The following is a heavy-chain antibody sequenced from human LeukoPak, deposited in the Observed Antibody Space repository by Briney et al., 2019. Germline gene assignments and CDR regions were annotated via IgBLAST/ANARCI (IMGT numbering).Heavy chain of an antibody. J-gene: IGHJ4*02. CDR3: AGADDYGDPFDY. V-gene: IGHV3-33*01. Sequence: GGSLRLSCAASGFSLSNYGIHWVRQAPGKGLEWVAVMWFDGIRKYYADSVKGRFTISRDNSKNTVYLQMNSLRAEDTAVYYCAGADDYGDPFDYWGQGTLVTVSS. D-gene: IGHD4-17*01. CDR2: MWFDGIRK. CDR1: GFSLSNYG.